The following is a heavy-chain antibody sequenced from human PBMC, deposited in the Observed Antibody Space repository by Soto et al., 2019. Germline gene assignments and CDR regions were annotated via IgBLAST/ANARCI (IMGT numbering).Heavy chain of an antibody. D-gene: IGHD6-25*01. V-gene: IGHV5-51*01. CDR1: GYTFSNFW. CDR3: ARSPRSGPYFDY. CDR2: IYPGDHET. J-gene: IGHJ4*02. Sequence: GESLKISCQCSGYTFSNFWIGWVRHLPGKGLEWMGIIYPGDHETRYSPSFHGKVTISADKSINTAYLQWNSLEASDTAFYFCARSPRSGPYFDYWGQGALVTVSS.